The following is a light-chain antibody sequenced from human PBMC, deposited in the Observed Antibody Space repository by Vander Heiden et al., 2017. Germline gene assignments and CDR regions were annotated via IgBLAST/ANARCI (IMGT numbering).Light chain of an antibody. CDR2: LGS. CDR1: QCLLHSNGYNY. CDR3: RQSLETRYT. Sequence: LDMTVSLLSLPATPREPAALSCRSSQCLLHSNGYNYLNWYLQKPGQAPQLLIYLGSSRDSGVPDRFSGSGSGTDFTLKISRVEAEDVGVYYCRQSLETRYTFGQGTKLEIK. V-gene: IGKV2-28*01. J-gene: IGKJ2*01.